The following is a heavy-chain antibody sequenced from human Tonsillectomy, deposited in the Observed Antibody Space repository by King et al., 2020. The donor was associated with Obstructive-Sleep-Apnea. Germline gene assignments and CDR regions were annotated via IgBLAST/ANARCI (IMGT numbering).Heavy chain of an antibody. CDR2: ISSSGSTI. D-gene: IGHD1-1*01. CDR3: ASASRVTTYYYYYGMDV. CDR1: GFTFSDYY. J-gene: IGHJ6*02. V-gene: IGHV3-11*01. Sequence: VQLVESGGGLVKPGGSLRLSCAASGFTFSDYYMSWIRQAPGKGLEWVSYISSSGSTIYYADSVKGRLTISRDNAKNSLYLQMNSLRAEDTAVYYCASASRVTTYYYYYGMDVWGQGTTVTVSS.